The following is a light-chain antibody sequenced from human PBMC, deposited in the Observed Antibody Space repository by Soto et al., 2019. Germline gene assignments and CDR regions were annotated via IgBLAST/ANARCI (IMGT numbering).Light chain of an antibody. Sequence: EIVLTQSPATLSLSPGERATLSCRASQTVRTNLAWYQQRPGQAPRLLIYGASSRATGIPARFSGSGSGTDFTLTISSLQSEDFAVYYCQQYSNWPLTFGGGTKVDIK. CDR1: QTVRTN. J-gene: IGKJ4*01. V-gene: IGKV3-11*01. CDR3: QQYSNWPLT. CDR2: GAS.